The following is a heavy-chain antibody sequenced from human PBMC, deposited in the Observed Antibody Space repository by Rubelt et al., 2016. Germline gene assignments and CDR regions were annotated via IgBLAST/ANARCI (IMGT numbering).Heavy chain of an antibody. CDR1: GFTVSSNY. Sequence: VQLVESGGGVVQPGRSLRLSCAASGFTVSSNYMSWVRQAPGKGLEWVSVIYSGGSTYYADSVKGRFTISRDNSKNTLYLQMNSLRAEDTAVYYCARARGSSWYLDYWGQGTLVTVSS. J-gene: IGHJ4*02. V-gene: IGHV3-66*01. CDR3: ARARGSSWYLDY. D-gene: IGHD6-13*01. CDR2: IYSGGST.